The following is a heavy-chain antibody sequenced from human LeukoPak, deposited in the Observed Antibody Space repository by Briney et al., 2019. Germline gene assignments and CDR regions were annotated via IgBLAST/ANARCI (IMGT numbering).Heavy chain of an antibody. CDR1: GFTFSSYG. CDR2: IWYDGSNK. J-gene: IGHJ6*03. CDR3: ARDPLYCSSTSCYYLYYYMDV. V-gene: IGHV3-33*01. Sequence: GRSLRLSCAASGFTFSSYGMHWVRQAPGKGLEWVAVIWYDGSNKYYADSVKGRFTISRDNSKNTLYLQMNSLRAEDTAVYYCARDPLYCSSTSCYYLYYYMDVWGKGTTVTVSS. D-gene: IGHD2-2*01.